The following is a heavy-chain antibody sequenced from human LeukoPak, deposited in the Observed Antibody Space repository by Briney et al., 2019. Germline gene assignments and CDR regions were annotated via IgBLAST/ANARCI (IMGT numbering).Heavy chain of an antibody. V-gene: IGHV1-8*02. CDR1: GYTFTSYD. D-gene: IGHD4-23*01. Sequence: ASVKVSCKASGYTFTSYDINWVRQAPGQGLEWMGWMNPNSGNTGYAQKFQGRVTMTRDTSTSTVDMELSSLRSEDTAVYYCARAPRWVPFDYWGQGTLVTVSS. CDR2: MNPNSGNT. J-gene: IGHJ4*02. CDR3: ARAPRWVPFDY.